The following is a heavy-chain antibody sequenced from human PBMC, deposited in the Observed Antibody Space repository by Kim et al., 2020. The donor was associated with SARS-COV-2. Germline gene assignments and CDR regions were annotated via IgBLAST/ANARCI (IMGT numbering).Heavy chain of an antibody. J-gene: IGHJ4*02. D-gene: IGHD3-16*01. V-gene: IGHV1-3*01. CDR3: LGGFYFDY. CDR2: GNRNT. Sequence: GNRNTIYSQKVQGRVTFTTDTSASTAYMELSFLRSEDSAVYYCLGGFYFDYWGQGTLVTVSS.